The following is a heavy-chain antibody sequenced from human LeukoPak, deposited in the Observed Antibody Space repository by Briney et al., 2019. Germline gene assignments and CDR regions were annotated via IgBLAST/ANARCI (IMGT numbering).Heavy chain of an antibody. J-gene: IGHJ5*02. CDR2: INPSGGST. Sequence: ASVKVSCKASGYTFTSYYMHWVRQAPGQGLEWMGIINPSGGSTSYAQKFQGRVTMTRDTSTSTVYMELSSLRSEDTAAYYCARAVGRNWFDPWGQGTLVTVSS. CDR1: GYTFTSYY. D-gene: IGHD6-19*01. CDR3: ARAVGRNWFDP. V-gene: IGHV1-46*01.